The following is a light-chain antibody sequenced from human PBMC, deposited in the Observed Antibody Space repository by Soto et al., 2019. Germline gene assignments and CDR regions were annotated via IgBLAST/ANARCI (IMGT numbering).Light chain of an antibody. CDR1: SGHSSYA. V-gene: IGLV4-69*01. Sequence: QLVLTQSPSASASLGASVKLTCTLSSGHSSYAIAWHQQQPEKGPRYLMKVNSDGSHRKGDGIPDRFSGSSSGAERYLTISSLQSEDEADYYCQTWGPGFRVFGGGTKVTVL. CDR3: QTWGPGFRV. CDR2: VNSDGSH. J-gene: IGLJ2*01.